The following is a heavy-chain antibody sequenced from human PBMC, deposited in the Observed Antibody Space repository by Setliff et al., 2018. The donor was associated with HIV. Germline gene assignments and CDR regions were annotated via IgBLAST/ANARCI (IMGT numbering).Heavy chain of an antibody. CDR3: ARAPNSPSYSNIFYADH. CDR1: GYRFTNYW. CDR2: LYPDDSDT. J-gene: IGHJ5*02. D-gene: IGHD3-9*01. Sequence: GESLKISCKGSGYRFTNYWIGWVRQMPGKGLEWMAILYPDDSDTRYSPSFQGQVTISADKSTGTAYLQWRSLKASDTAMYFCARAPNSPSYSNIFYADHWGQGTLVTVS. V-gene: IGHV5-51*01.